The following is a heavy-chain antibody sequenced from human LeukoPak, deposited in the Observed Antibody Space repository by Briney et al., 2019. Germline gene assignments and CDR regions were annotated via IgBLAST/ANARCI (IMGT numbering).Heavy chain of an antibody. CDR3: VSPRGFSYGYFDY. D-gene: IGHD5-18*01. V-gene: IGHV4-39*01. Sequence: SETLSLTCTITGGSISSSSAYWGWIRPPPGKGLEWIGSIYYSQNTYYNPSLKSRVTISADTSKNQFSLTLGSVSATDTAVYYCVSPRGFSYGYFDYWGQGTLVTVSS. CDR1: GGSISSSSAY. CDR2: IYYSQNT. J-gene: IGHJ4*02.